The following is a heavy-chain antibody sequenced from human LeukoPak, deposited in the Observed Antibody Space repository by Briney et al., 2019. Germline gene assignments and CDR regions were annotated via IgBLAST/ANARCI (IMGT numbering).Heavy chain of an antibody. CDR3: ARCSSGCYNSYFNF. J-gene: IGHJ4*02. V-gene: IGHV3-23*01. D-gene: IGHD6-19*01. Sequence: GGSLRLSCATSGFTLRSYAMSWVRQAPGKGLEWVSSISASGNSTFYADSVKGRFTISRDNSKNSLFLQMNSLRAEDTAVYFCARCSSGCYNSYFNFWGQGTLVTVSS. CDR1: GFTLRSYA. CDR2: ISASGNST.